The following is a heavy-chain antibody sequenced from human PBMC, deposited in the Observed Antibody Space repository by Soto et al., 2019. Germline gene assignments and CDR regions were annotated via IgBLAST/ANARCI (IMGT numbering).Heavy chain of an antibody. Sequence: EVQLVESGGGLIQPGGSLRLSCAVSGFTVSNNYMSWVRQAPGKGLEGVSVIYSGGYTAYGDSVKGRFTISRDNSKNNCTLQMNTRGAAARARYYCATHPGGGGYWGQGTLVTVSS. CDR2: IYSGGYT. CDR1: GFTVSNNY. D-gene: IGHD3-10*01. J-gene: IGHJ4*02. V-gene: IGHV3-53*01. CDR3: ATHPGGGGY.